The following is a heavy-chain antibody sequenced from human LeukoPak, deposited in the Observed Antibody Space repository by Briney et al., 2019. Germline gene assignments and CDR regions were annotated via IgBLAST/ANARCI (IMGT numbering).Heavy chain of an antibody. D-gene: IGHD3-10*01. V-gene: IGHV3-23*01. CDR3: AKRNTMVRGGPCFDY. Sequence: GGSLRLSCAASGFTFSSYWMSWVRQAPGKGLEWVSIIFGNGDTTYYADSVKGRFTVSRDNSKDTLYLQMNDLRPDDTAIYYCAKRNTMVRGGPCFDYWGQGLLVTVSS. CDR2: IFGNGDTT. J-gene: IGHJ4*02. CDR1: GFTFSSYW.